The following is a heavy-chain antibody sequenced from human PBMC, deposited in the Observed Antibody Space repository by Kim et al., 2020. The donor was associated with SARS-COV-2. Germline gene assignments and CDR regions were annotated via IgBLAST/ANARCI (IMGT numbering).Heavy chain of an antibody. V-gene: IGHV3-48*03. D-gene: IGHD4-4*01. Sequence: ADSVRGRFTIPRDNDKNSLYLQMNSLRAEDTAVYYCARGPNYSPFDYWGQGTLVTVSS. J-gene: IGHJ4*02. CDR3: ARGPNYSPFDY.